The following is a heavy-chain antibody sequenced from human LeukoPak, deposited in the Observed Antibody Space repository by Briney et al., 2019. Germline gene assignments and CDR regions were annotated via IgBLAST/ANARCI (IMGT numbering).Heavy chain of an antibody. D-gene: IGHD1-7*01. V-gene: IGHV3-23*01. CDR3: AKDTAMGYNWNYDWFDP. Sequence: PGGFLRLSCAASGFTFSSYAMSWVRQAPGKGLEWVSAISGSGGSTYYADSVKGRFTISRDNSKNTLYLQMNSLRAEDTAVYYCAKDTAMGYNWNYDWFDPWGQGTLVIVSS. CDR1: GFTFSSYA. J-gene: IGHJ5*02. CDR2: ISGSGGST.